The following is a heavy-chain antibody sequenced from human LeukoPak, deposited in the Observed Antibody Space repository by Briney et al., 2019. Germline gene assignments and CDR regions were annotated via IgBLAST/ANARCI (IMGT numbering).Heavy chain of an antibody. Sequence: SETLSLTCTVSGGSISSYYWSWIRQPPGKGLEWIEYIYYSGSTNYNPSLKSRVTISVDTSKNQFSLKLSSVTAADTAVYYCARGSGYCSSTSCYGFDPWGQGTLVTVSS. J-gene: IGHJ5*02. CDR2: IYYSGST. D-gene: IGHD2-2*01. CDR1: GGSISSYY. V-gene: IGHV4-59*01. CDR3: ARGSGYCSSTSCYGFDP.